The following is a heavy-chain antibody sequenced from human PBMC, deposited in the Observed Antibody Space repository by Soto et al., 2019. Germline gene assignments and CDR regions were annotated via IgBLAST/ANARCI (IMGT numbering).Heavy chain of an antibody. V-gene: IGHV3-7*04. Sequence: EVQLVESGGGLVQPGGSLRLSCAASGFTFNKYWMTWVRQAPGKGLEWVATIKEDGSEKYYGDSLRGRFTISRDNAENSLCLQMNSLRVEDTAVYYCVRARVDYWGQGTLVTVSS. J-gene: IGHJ4*02. CDR1: GFTFNKYW. CDR3: VRARVDY. CDR2: IKEDGSEK.